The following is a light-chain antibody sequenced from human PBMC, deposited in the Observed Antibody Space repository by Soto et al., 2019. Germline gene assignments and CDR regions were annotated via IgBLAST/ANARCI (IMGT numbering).Light chain of an antibody. Sequence: QSVLTQPPSVSGAPGQSVTISCTGSSSNIGAGYDVHWYQQFPGAAPKLLIYGNSNRPSGVPDRFSGSKSCTSASLAISGLLAEDEADYYCQSYDGSLYVFGSGTKLTVL. CDR1: SSNIGAGYD. J-gene: IGLJ1*01. V-gene: IGLV1-40*01. CDR2: GNS. CDR3: QSYDGSLYV.